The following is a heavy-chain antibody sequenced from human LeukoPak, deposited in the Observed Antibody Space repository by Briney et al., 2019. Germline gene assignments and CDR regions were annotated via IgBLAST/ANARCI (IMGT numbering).Heavy chain of an antibody. D-gene: IGHD2-2*01. CDR3: SGRDSSRSPRAY. J-gene: IGHJ4*02. CDR1: GLTFTDFW. CDR2: IKPDGNEK. Sequence: PGGSLRLSCAASGLTFTDFWMNWVRLAPGRGLEWLANIKPDGNEKYYVDSVKGRFAISIDNAKNEVYLEMNSLRAEDTGVYYCSGRDSSRSPRAYWGQGTLVRVSS. V-gene: IGHV3-7*01.